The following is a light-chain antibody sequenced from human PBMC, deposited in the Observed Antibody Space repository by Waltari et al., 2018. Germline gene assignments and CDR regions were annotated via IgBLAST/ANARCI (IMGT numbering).Light chain of an antibody. CDR1: QGISSW. CDR3: QQYNSAPYS. J-gene: IGKJ2*03. Sequence: DIQMTQSPSSLSASVGDRVTSNCRASQGISSWLAWLQQKPGKAPKLLIYKASNLQNGVPSRFSGSGSGTDFTLTISSLQPEDFATYYCQQYNSAPYSFGQGTKVEIK. V-gene: IGKV1-5*03. CDR2: KAS.